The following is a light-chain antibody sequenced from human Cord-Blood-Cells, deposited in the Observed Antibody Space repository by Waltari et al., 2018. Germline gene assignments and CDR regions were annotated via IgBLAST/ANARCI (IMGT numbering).Light chain of an antibody. Sequence: QSALTQPPSASGSPGQSVTTSCTGTSSDVGGYNYVSWYQQHPGKAPKLMIYEVSNRPSGVPDRFSGSKSGNTASLTVSGLQAEDEADYYCSSYAGSNNLFGGGTKLTVL. V-gene: IGLV2-8*01. CDR2: EVS. CDR1: SSDVGGYNY. CDR3: SSYAGSNNL. J-gene: IGLJ3*02.